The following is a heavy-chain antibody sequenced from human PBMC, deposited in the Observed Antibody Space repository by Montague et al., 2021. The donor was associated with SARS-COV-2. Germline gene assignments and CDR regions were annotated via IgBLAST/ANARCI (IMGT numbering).Heavy chain of an antibody. CDR1: GYSISSSSYY. CDR3: ARVGRQQLVRLSGMDV. CDR2: IYYSGXT. D-gene: IGHD6-13*01. Sequence: SETLSLTCTVSGYSISSSSYYWGWIRQPPGKGLEWIGSIYYSGXTXYXXXXKXRVTISVDTSKNQFSLKLSSVTAADTAVYYCARVGRQQLVRLSGMDVWGQGTTVTVSS. V-gene: IGHV4-39*07. J-gene: IGHJ6*02.